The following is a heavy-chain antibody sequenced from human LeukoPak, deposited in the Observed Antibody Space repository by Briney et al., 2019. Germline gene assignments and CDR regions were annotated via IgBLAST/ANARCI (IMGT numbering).Heavy chain of an antibody. J-gene: IGHJ6*03. CDR3: ARVDYGDYYMDV. D-gene: IGHD4-17*01. CDR1: GYGFTSYW. Sequence: GESLKSSCKGSGYGFTSYWIGWVRPMPGKGMEWMGIIYSGDSDTRYSPSFQGQVTISADKSISNAYLQCSYTTASDTAMYYCARVDYGDYYMDVWGKGTTVTVSS. V-gene: IGHV5-51*01. CDR2: IYSGDSDT.